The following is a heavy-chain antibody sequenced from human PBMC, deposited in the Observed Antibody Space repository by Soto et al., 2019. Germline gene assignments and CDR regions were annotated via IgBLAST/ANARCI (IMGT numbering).Heavy chain of an antibody. J-gene: IGHJ2*01. D-gene: IGHD3-3*01. CDR3: FKADDGRRDFCSVSAFLLNRSSDL. CDR2: ISSDGSNK. Sequence: QGKGMEWVAVISSDGSNKYNSNSMKCRFTISRDNSKNTLVPQMNSLRPEDTAVYYFFKADDGRRDFCSVSAFLLNRSSDL. V-gene: IGHV3-30*18.